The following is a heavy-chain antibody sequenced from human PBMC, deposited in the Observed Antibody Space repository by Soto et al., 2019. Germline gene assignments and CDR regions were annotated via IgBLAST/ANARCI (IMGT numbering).Heavy chain of an antibody. J-gene: IGHJ4*02. CDR1: GFTVCSNY. Sequence: GGSLRLSCAASGFTVCSNYMSWVRQAPGKGLEWVSVIYSGGTANYAQKFQGRVTITADESTSTAYMELSSLRSEDTAVYYCARESNYALDYWGQGTLVTVSS. D-gene: IGHD4-4*01. CDR2: IYSGGTA. V-gene: IGHV3-53*05. CDR3: ARESNYALDY.